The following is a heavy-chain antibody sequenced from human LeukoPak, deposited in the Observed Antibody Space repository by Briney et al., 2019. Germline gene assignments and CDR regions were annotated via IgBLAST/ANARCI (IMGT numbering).Heavy chain of an antibody. CDR1: GGSFSDSY. Sequence: KASETLSLTCVVYGGSFSDSYWSWIRQPPGKGLEWIGEINHNGSTNFNPSLKSRVTISVDTSKNQFSLKLSSVTAADTAVYYCARVPRKYCSTTSCCPAWFDPWGQGTLVTVSS. V-gene: IGHV4-34*01. CDR3: ARVPRKYCSTTSCCPAWFDP. D-gene: IGHD2-2*01. CDR2: INHNGST. J-gene: IGHJ5*02.